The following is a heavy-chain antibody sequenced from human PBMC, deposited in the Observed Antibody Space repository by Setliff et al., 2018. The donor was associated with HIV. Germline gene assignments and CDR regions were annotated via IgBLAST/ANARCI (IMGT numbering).Heavy chain of an antibody. CDR3: ARAKATRQARPTNCFDP. Sequence: SVKVSCKASGGNFRFYAFSWVRQAPGQGLEWMGGIIPMFVTANDAQKFQDRVTITADESTSTAYMELSSLRFEDTAVYYCARAKATRQARPTNCFDPWGQGTLVTVSS. CDR2: IIPMFVTA. D-gene: IGHD1-1*01. J-gene: IGHJ5*02. V-gene: IGHV1-69*13. CDR1: GGNFRFYA.